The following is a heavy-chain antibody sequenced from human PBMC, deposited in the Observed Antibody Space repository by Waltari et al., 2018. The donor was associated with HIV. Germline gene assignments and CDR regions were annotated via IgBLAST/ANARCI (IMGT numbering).Heavy chain of an antibody. CDR2: IYWHDEK. J-gene: IGHJ4*02. V-gene: IGHV2-5*01. Sequence: QIPLKESGPALVKPTETLTLTCSFSGFSLNTIGVGVGWIRQPPGKALEWLAIIYWHDEKRYSPSLDRRLSITKDTDKNQVVVRMTDMDPVDTATYFCAHSLGTGAVYFDYWGQGTLVAVSS. CDR3: AHSLGTGAVYFDY. CDR1: GFSLNTIGVG. D-gene: IGHD2-8*01.